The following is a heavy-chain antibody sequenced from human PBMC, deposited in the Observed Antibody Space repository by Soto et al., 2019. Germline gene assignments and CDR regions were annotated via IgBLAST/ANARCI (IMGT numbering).Heavy chain of an antibody. J-gene: IGHJ6*03. CDR1: GFTFISYA. D-gene: IGHD5-12*01. Sequence: PGGSLRLSCAASGFTFISYAMSWVRQAPWKGLEWVSAISGSGGSTYYADSVKGRFTISRDNSKNTLYLQMNSLRAEDTAVYYCAKIYGGYGTYYYYYMDVWGKGTTVTVSS. V-gene: IGHV3-23*01. CDR2: ISGSGGST. CDR3: AKIYGGYGTYYYYYMDV.